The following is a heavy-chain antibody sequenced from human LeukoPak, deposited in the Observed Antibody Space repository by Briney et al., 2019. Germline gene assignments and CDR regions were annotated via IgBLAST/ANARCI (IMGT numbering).Heavy chain of an antibody. CDR1: GFTFSGYS. V-gene: IGHV3-21*01. CDR2: ISSSSSYI. D-gene: IGHD6-19*01. Sequence: GGSLRLSCAASGFTFSGYSMNWVRQAPGKGLEWVSSISSSSSYIYYADSVKGRFTISRDNAKNSLYLQMNSLRAEDTAVYYCARDRIAVAGPSDYYYYYGMDVWGQGTLVTVSS. J-gene: IGHJ6*02. CDR3: ARDRIAVAGPSDYYYYYGMDV.